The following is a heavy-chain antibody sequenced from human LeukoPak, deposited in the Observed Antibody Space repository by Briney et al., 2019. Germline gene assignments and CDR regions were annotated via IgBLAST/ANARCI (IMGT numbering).Heavy chain of an antibody. J-gene: IGHJ4*02. V-gene: IGHV3-7*01. CDR1: GFTFSSYW. D-gene: IGHD3-16*02. Sequence: GGSLRLSCAASGFTFSSYWMSWVRQAPGKGLEWVANIKQDGSEKYYVDSVKGRFTISRDNAKNSLYLQMNSLRAEDTAVYYCARMDRSRPRRLPYYFDYWGQGTLVTVSS. CDR2: IKQDGSEK. CDR3: ARMDRSRPRRLPYYFDY.